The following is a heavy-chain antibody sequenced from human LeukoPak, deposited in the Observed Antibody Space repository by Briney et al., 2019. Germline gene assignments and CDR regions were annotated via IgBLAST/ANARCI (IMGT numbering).Heavy chain of an antibody. D-gene: IGHD2-21*01. Sequence: GGSLRLSCVASGFTFSRHAMSWVRQAPGKGLEWVSTTDHNSVDTLCAESVQGRFTISRDNSKNTLDLQMDNLRVDDTAVYYCAERDCIGAHRTWAYVFDNWGQGTLVTVSS. CDR2: TDHNSVDT. CDR1: GFTFSRHA. J-gene: IGHJ4*02. V-gene: IGHV3-23*01. CDR3: AERDCIGAHRTWAYVFDN.